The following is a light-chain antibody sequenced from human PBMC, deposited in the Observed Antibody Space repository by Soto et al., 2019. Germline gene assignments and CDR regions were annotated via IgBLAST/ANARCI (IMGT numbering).Light chain of an antibody. J-gene: IGLJ3*02. CDR2: DVN. CDR3: CSFAGSVAVYVM. Sequence: QSALTQPRSVSGSPGQSVTISCTGTSSDVGAYNFVSWYQQHPGKAPELMIYDVNKRPSGVPDRFSGSKSGNTASLTISGLQAEDEADYHCCSFAGSVAVYVMFGGGTQLTVL. CDR1: SSDVGAYNF. V-gene: IGLV2-11*01.